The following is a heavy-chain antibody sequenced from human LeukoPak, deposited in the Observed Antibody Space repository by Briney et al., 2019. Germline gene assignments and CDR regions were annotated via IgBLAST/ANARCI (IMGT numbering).Heavy chain of an antibody. CDR1: GYTSTSYD. CDR2: MNPNSGNT. V-gene: IGHV1-8*03. D-gene: IGHD2-21*01. CDR3: ARALIGRDAFDI. J-gene: IGHJ3*02. Sequence: GASVKVSCKASGYTSTSYDINWVRQATGQGLEWMGWMNPNSGNTGYAQKFQGRVAITRNTSISTAYMELSSLRSEDTAGYYCARALIGRDAFDIWGQGTMVTVSS.